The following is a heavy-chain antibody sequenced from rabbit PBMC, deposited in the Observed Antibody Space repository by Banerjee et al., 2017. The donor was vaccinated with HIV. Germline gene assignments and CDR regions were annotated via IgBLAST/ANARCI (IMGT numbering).Heavy chain of an antibody. V-gene: IGHV1S40*01. CDR3: ARDLGGSSDF. D-gene: IGHD8-1*01. Sequence: QSLEESGGDLVKPGASLTLTCTASGFTLSSYWICWVRQAPVTGLEWTACINAGNGNYTCYASWAKGRFTISKTSSTTVTLQMTSLTAADTATYFCARDLGGSSDFRGPGTLVTVS. CDR1: GFTLSSYW. CDR2: INAGNGNYT. J-gene: IGHJ6*01.